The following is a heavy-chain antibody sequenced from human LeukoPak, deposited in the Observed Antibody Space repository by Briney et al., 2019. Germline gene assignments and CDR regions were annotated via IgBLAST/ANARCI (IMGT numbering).Heavy chain of an antibody. Sequence: ASVKVSCKASGYTFTSYGISWVRQAPGQGLEWMGWISAYNGNTNYAQKLQGRVTMTTDTSTSTAYMELRSLTSDDTAVYYCARAGPAWYYYDSGGYPFDYWGQGTLVTVSS. D-gene: IGHD3-22*01. CDR2: ISAYNGNT. J-gene: IGHJ4*02. CDR3: ARAGPAWYYYDSGGYPFDY. V-gene: IGHV1-18*01. CDR1: GYTFTSYG.